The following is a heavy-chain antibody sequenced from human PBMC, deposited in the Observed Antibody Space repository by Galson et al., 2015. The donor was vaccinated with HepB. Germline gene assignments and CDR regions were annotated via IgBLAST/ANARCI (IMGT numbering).Heavy chain of an antibody. CDR1: GYTFTSYD. V-gene: IGHV1-8*01. D-gene: IGHD1-26*01. CDR3: AREWGRPGNLWYGY. Sequence: SVKVSCKASGYTFTSYDINWVRQATGQGLEWMGWMNPNSGNTGYAQKFQGRVTMTRNTSISTAYMELSSLRSEDTAVYYCAREWGRPGNLWYGYWGQGTLVTVSS. CDR2: MNPNSGNT. J-gene: IGHJ4*02.